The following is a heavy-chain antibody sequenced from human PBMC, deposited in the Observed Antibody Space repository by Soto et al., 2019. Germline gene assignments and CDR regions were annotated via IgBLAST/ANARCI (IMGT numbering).Heavy chain of an antibody. J-gene: IGHJ4*02. CDR3: ALTNYYDIRSGVIDY. D-gene: IGHD3-22*01. CDR1: GYTFTSYY. Sequence: QVQLVQSGAEVKKPGASVKVSCKASGYTFTSYYMHWVRQAPGQGLEWMGIINHSGGSTSYAQKFQGRVTMTRDMSTSAVYMELSSLRSEDTAVYYCALTNYYDIRSGVIDYWGQGTLVTVSS. V-gene: IGHV1-46*01. CDR2: INHSGGST.